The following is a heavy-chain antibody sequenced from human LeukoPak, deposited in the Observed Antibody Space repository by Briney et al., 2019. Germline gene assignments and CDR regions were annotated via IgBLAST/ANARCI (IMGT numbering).Heavy chain of an antibody. CDR2: ISSSSSYI. CDR1: GFTFSSYS. D-gene: IGHD3-22*01. CDR3: ARDKHYYDSSGYSSQDIDY. Sequence: GGSLRLSCAASGFTFSSYSMNWVRQAPGKGLEWVSSISSSSSYIYYADSVKGRFTISRDNAKNSLYLQMNSLRAEDTAVYYCARDKHYYDSSGYSSQDIDYWGQETLVTVSS. V-gene: IGHV3-21*01. J-gene: IGHJ4*02.